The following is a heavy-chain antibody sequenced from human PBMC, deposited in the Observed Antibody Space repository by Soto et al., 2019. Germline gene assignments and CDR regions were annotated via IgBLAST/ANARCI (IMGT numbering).Heavy chain of an antibody. J-gene: IGHJ6*03. CDR1: GFTVSSNY. Sequence: GGSLRLSCAASGFTVSSNYMSWVRQAPGKGLEWVSVIYSGGSTYYADSVKGRFTISRHNSKNTLYLQMNSLRAEDTAVYYCARDLRYSYGYFNYMDVWGKGTTVTVSS. V-gene: IGHV3-53*04. CDR2: IYSGGST. D-gene: IGHD5-18*01. CDR3: ARDLRYSYGYFNYMDV.